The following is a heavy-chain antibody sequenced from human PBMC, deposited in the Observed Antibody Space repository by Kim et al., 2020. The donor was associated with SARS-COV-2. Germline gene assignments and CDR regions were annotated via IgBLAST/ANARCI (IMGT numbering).Heavy chain of an antibody. V-gene: IGHV1-46*01. Sequence: ASVKVSCKASGYTFTSYYMHWVRQAPGQGLEWMGIINPSGGSTSYAQKFQGRVTMTRDTSTSTVYMELSSLRSEDTAVYCCARDPHSNYDWFDPWGQGTLVTVSS. D-gene: IGHD4-4*01. CDR2: INPSGGST. J-gene: IGHJ5*02. CDR3: ARDPHSNYDWFDP. CDR1: GYTFTSYY.